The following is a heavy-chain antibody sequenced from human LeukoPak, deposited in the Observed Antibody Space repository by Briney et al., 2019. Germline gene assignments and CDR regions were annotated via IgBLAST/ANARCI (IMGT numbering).Heavy chain of an antibody. CDR3: ARHLGGDRTSGYYNY. J-gene: IGHJ4*02. D-gene: IGHD3-3*01. CDR1: GYSFTYYF. CDR2: IYPGDSDT. V-gene: IGHV5-51*01. Sequence: GESLKISCKASGYSFTYYFIACVRQMPGKGLEWMGIIYPGDSDTKYSPSFQGQVTISADKSTNTAYLQWSSLEASDTAMYYCARHLGGDRTSGYYNYWGQGTLVTVSS.